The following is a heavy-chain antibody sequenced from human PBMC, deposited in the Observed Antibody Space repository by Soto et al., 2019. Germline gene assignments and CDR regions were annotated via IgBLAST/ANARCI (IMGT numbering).Heavy chain of an antibody. J-gene: IGHJ6*03. CDR3: ARQGFGGYYMDV. V-gene: IGHV4-39*01. Sequence: PSETLSLTCTFSGFSISSSSYCWGWIRQPPGKGLEWIGSIYYSGSTYYNPSLKSRVTISVDTSKNQFSLKLSSVTAADTAVYYCARQGFGGYYMDVWGKGTTVTVSS. D-gene: IGHD3-16*01. CDR2: IYYSGST. CDR1: GFSISSSSYC.